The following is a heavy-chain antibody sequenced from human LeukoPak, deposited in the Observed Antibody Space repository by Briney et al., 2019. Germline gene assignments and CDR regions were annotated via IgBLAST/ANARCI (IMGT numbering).Heavy chain of an antibody. CDR1: GFTFSSYG. V-gene: IGHV3-30*02. Sequence: GRSLRLSCAASGFTFSSYGMHWVRQAPGKGLEWVSFIRNDGTNKYYVDSVKGRFTISRDDSKNTLYLQMNSLRAEDTAVYYCAKDSQLWVLEPYYFDYWGQGTLVTVSS. J-gene: IGHJ4*02. CDR3: AKDSQLWVLEPYYFDY. CDR2: IRNDGTNK. D-gene: IGHD5-18*01.